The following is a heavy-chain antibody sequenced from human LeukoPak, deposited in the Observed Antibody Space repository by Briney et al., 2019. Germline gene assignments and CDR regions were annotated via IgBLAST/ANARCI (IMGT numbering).Heavy chain of an antibody. V-gene: IGHV4-34*01. CDR3: AINVWSLDYYYYSMDV. D-gene: IGHD3-16*01. CDR2: INHSGST. CDR1: GGPFRLYY. Sequence: SETLSLTCDVHGGPFRLYYWNWVRHPPGKGLEWIGEINHSGSTNYNPSLESRVTISVDTSKNQFSLKLTSVTAADTAVYFCAINVWSLDYYYYSMDVWGKGTTVTVSS. J-gene: IGHJ6*03.